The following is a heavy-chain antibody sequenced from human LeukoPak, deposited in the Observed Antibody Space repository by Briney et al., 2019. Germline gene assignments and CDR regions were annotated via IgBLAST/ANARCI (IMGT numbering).Heavy chain of an antibody. CDR3: ARGRLVHFHYYYYYLDV. CDR2: IHSTDGS. Sequence: PSETLSLTCSVSGGSVRNDYWTWVRQAPGKGLEWIGYIHSTDGSNYSPSLNSRITISLDKSKNQFSLKVTSVTAADTAVYYRARGRLVHFHYYYYYLDVWGRGTTVTVSS. J-gene: IGHJ6*03. V-gene: IGHV4-59*02. CDR1: GGSVRNDY. D-gene: IGHD3-3*02.